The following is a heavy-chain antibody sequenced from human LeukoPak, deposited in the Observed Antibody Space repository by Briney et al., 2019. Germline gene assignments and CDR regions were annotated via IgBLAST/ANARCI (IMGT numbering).Heavy chain of an antibody. D-gene: IGHD5-24*01. Sequence: PGGSLRLSCAASGFTFSSYSMNWVRQAPGKGLEWVSSISSSSSYIYYADSVKGRFTISRDNAKNSLYLQMNSLRAEDTAVYYCAREGPRGSDAFDIWGQWTMVTVSS. CDR2: ISSSSSYI. CDR1: GFTFSSYS. V-gene: IGHV3-21*01. J-gene: IGHJ3*02. CDR3: AREGPRGSDAFDI.